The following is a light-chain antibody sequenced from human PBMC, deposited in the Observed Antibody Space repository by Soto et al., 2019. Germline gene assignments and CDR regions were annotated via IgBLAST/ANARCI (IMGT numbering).Light chain of an antibody. CDR2: DAS. V-gene: IGKV3-11*01. CDR1: QSVSSY. Sequence: EIVLTQSPATLSLSPGERATLSCRASQSVSSYLAWYQQKPGQAPRLLIYDASNSATGIPARFSGSGSGTDFTLPISSLEPEDFAVYYCQQRSNWPWTFGQGTKVDI. CDR3: QQRSNWPWT. J-gene: IGKJ1*01.